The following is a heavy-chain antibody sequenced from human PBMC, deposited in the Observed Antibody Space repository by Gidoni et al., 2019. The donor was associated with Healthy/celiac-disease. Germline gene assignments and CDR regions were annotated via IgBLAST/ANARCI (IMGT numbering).Heavy chain of an antibody. V-gene: IGHV3-13*01. D-gene: IGHD1-26*01. J-gene: IGHJ3*02. Sequence: EVQLVESGGGLVQTGGSLRLSCAASGFTFSSYDMHWVRQATGKGLEWVSAIGTAGDTYYPGSVKGRFPISRENAKTSLYLQMNSLRAGDTAVYYCASSYSGSYAFDIWGQGTMVTVSS. CDR1: GFTFSSYD. CDR2: IGTAGDT. CDR3: ASSYSGSYAFDI.